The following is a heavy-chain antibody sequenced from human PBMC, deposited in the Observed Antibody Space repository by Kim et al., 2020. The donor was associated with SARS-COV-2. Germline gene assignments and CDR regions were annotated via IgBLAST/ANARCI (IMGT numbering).Heavy chain of an antibody. Sequence: TNYAQKVQGRVTMTRDTTISTTYMELSRLGSDDTAVYYCARSGFNWGLDYWGQGTLVTVSS. CDR2: T. J-gene: IGHJ4*02. V-gene: IGHV1-2*02. CDR3: ARSGFNWGLDY. D-gene: IGHD7-27*01.